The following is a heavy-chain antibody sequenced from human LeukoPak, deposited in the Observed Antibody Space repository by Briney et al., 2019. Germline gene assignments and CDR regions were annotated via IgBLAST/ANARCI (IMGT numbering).Heavy chain of an antibody. CDR2: IYYSGST. CDR1: GGSISSYY. J-gene: IGHJ3*02. CDR3: ARTNWNFRSGLAFDI. V-gene: IGHV4-59*01. Sequence: SQTLSLTCTVSGGSISSYYWSWIRQPPGKGLEWIGYIYYSGSTNYNPSLKSRVTISVDTSKNQFSLKLSSVTAADTAVYYCARTNWNFRSGLAFDIWGQGTMVTVSS. D-gene: IGHD1-7*01.